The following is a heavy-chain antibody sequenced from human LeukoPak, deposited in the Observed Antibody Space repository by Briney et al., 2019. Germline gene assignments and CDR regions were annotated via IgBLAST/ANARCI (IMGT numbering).Heavy chain of an antibody. J-gene: IGHJ4*02. CDR1: GGSFSGYY. Sequence: SETLSLTCAVYGGSFSGYYWSWIRQPPGKGLEWIGEINHSGSTNYNPSLKSRVTISVDTSKNQFSLKLSSVTAADTAVYCCAREAFTSSTTDRRFDYWGQGTLVTVSS. CDR3: AREAFTSSTTDRRFDY. CDR2: INHSGST. D-gene: IGHD2-2*01. V-gene: IGHV4-34*01.